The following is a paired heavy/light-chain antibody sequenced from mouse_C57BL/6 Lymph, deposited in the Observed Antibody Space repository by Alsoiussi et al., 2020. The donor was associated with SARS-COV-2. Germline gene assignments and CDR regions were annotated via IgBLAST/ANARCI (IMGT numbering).Heavy chain of an antibody. Sequence: QVQLQQPGAELVRPGTSVKLSCKASGYTFTSYWMHWVKQRPGQGLEWIGVIDPSDSFTNYNQKFKGKATLTVDTSSSTAYMQLSSLTSEDSAVYYCVDYYGSRGYYFDYWGQGTTLTVSS. D-gene: IGHD1-1*01. V-gene: IGHV1-59*01. CDR2: IDPSDSFT. CDR3: VDYYGSRGYYFDY. J-gene: IGHJ2*01. CDR1: GYTFTSYW.
Light chain of an antibody. CDR1: QSIVHSNGYTY. V-gene: IGKV1-117*01. CDR2: KVS. CDR3: FQGSHVPFT. Sequence: DVLMTQTPLSLPVSLGDQASISCRSSQSIVHSNGYTYLEWYLQKPGQSPKLLIYKVSNRFSGVPDRFSGSGSGTDFTLRISRVEAEDLGVYYCFQGSHVPFTFGSGTKLEIK. J-gene: IGKJ4*01.